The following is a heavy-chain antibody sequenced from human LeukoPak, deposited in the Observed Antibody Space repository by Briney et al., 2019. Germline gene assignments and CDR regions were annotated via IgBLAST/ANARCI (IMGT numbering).Heavy chain of an antibody. J-gene: IGHJ4*02. V-gene: IGHV4-39*01. CDR2: VFHSGST. D-gene: IGHD3-9*01. Sequence: SETLTLTCTVSGDFISRSSYYWAWIRQSPGKGLEYLGSVFHSGSTYYNPSLRSRVTVSVDTSKNQFSLKLSSVTAADTAVYYCARLGILTGLDYWGQGTLVTVSS. CDR3: ARLGILTGLDY. CDR1: GDFISRSSYY.